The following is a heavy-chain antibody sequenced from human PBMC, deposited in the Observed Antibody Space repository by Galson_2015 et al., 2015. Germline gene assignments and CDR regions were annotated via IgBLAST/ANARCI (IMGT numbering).Heavy chain of an antibody. Sequence: ETLSLTCTVSGGSIRTSYWSWIRQPPGKGLEWIGYIYHSGGTNYNPSLKSRATISVDTSNNRFSLKLSPVAAADTAVYYCAREYTGYDFNAMDVWGQGTTVTVSS. CDR2: IYHSGGT. CDR1: GGSIRTSY. V-gene: IGHV4-59*01. J-gene: IGHJ6*02. CDR3: AREYTGYDFNAMDV. D-gene: IGHD5-12*01.